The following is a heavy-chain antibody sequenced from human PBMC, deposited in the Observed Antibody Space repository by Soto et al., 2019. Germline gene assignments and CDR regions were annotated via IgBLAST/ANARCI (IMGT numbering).Heavy chain of an antibody. Sequence: ASVKVSCKVSGYTLTELSMHWVRQAPGKGLEWMGGFDPEDGETIYAQKFQGRVTMTEDTSTDTAYMELSSPRSEDTAVYYCATASGSYYFVDYWGQGTLVTVSS. CDR3: ATASGSYYFVDY. J-gene: IGHJ4*02. CDR2: FDPEDGET. CDR1: GYTLTELS. V-gene: IGHV1-24*01. D-gene: IGHD1-26*01.